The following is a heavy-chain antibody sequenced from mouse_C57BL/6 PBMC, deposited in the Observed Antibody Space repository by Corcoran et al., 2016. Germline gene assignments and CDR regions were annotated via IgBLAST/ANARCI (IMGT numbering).Heavy chain of an antibody. Sequence: EVQLQQSGPELVKPGASVKISCKASGYTFTDYYMNWVKQSHGKSLEWIGDINPNNGGTSYNQKCKGKATLTVDKSSSTAYMELRSLTSEDSAVYYCASIYYEYDDRNRFAYWGQGTLVTVSA. V-gene: IGHV1-26*01. CDR2: INPNNGGT. CDR3: ASIYYEYDDRNRFAY. J-gene: IGHJ3*01. CDR1: GYTFTDYY. D-gene: IGHD2-4*01.